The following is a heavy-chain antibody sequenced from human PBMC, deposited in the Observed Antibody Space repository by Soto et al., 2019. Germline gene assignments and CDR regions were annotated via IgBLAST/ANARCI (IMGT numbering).Heavy chain of an antibody. D-gene: IGHD1-26*01. CDR1: GGSVSSNSYS. J-gene: IGHJ5*02. CDR2: IYSTGNT. CDR3: ARGELRFWFDP. Sequence: SETLSLTCAVSGGSVSSNSYSWGWIRQPPGKGLEWIATIYSTGNTYYHPSLKSRVTISVDTSKNQFSLKLSSVTAADTAVYYCARGELRFWFDPWGQGTLVTVSS. V-gene: IGHV4-39*07.